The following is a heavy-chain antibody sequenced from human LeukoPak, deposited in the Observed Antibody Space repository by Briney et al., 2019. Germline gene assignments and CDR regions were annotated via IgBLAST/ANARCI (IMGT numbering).Heavy chain of an antibody. CDR3: ARENAYSSSWYAVLEYFQH. CDR2: INPNSGGT. CDR1: GYTFTGYY. J-gene: IGHJ1*01. Sequence: GASVKVSCKASGYTFTGYYMHWVRQAPGQGLEWMGWINPNSGGTNYAQKFQGRVTMTRDTSISTAYMELSRLRSDDTAVYYCARENAYSSSWYAVLEYFQHWGQGTLVTVSS. D-gene: IGHD6-13*01. V-gene: IGHV1-2*02.